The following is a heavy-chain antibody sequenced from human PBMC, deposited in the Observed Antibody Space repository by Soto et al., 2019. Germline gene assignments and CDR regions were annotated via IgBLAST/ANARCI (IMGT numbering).Heavy chain of an antibody. CDR1: GFTFSSYG. Sequence: QVQLVESGGGVVQPGRSLRLSCAASGFTFSSYGMHWVRQAPGKGLEWVAVIWYDGSNKYYADSVKGRFTISRDNSKNTLYLQMNSLRAEDTAVCYCARGWVAAAVLHYYYGMDVWGQGTTVTVSS. CDR3: ARGWVAAAVLHYYYGMDV. V-gene: IGHV3-33*01. CDR2: IWYDGSNK. D-gene: IGHD6-13*01. J-gene: IGHJ6*02.